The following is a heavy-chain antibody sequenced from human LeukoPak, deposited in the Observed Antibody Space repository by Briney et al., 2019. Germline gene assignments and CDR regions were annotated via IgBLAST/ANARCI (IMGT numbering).Heavy chain of an antibody. D-gene: IGHD2-2*01. CDR2: IYSGGST. CDR3: ARKGYCSSTSCYYDY. CDR1: GFTVSSNY. V-gene: IGHV3-53*01. Sequence: PGGPLRLSCAASGFTVSSNYMSWVRQAPGKGLEWVSVIYSGGSTYYADSVKGRFTISRDNSKNTLYLQMNSLRAEDTAVYYCARKGYCSSTSCYYDYWGQGTLVTVSS. J-gene: IGHJ4*02.